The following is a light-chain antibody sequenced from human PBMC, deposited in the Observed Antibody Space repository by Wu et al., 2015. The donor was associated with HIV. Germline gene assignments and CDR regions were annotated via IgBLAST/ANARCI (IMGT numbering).Light chain of an antibody. V-gene: IGKV3-20*01. CDR2: GAS. CDR1: QYIHSTY. CDR3: QQYATSYT. Sequence: EIVLTQSPGTLSLSPGQRATLSCRANQYIHSTYLAWYQQKPGQAPRLLIYGASIRATGIPDRFSGSGSGTDFTLTISRLEPEDFAIYYCQQYATSYTFGQGTKLEIK. J-gene: IGKJ2*01.